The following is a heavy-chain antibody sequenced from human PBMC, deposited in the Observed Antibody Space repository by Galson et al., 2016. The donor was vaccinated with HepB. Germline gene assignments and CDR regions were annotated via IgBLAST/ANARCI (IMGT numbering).Heavy chain of an antibody. CDR3: AKGPNGDFLGSFDS. Sequence: SLRLSCAGSGLTFSNYAMTWVRQSPGKGLEWVSTITGSGAGTYYADSAKGRFTVSRDNSKNTLFLQMNSLRAEDTALYHWAKGPNGDFLGSFDSWGQGTMFIVSS. J-gene: IGHJ3*01. V-gene: IGHV3-23*01. D-gene: IGHD4-17*01. CDR2: ITGSGAGT. CDR1: GLTFSNYA.